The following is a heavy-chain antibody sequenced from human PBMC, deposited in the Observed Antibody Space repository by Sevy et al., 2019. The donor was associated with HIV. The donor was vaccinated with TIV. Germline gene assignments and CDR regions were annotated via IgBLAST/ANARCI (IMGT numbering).Heavy chain of an antibody. CDR3: ARSQHFSGDYADYAFDV. V-gene: IGHV4-39*01. CDR1: GGSVSNPNYY. CDR2: IYYSGAT. D-gene: IGHD4-17*01. Sequence: SETLSLTCSVSGGSVSNPNYYWGWIRQPPGKGLEWIGSIYYSGATSYNPSLESRVTTSVATSNNRFSLILTSVTAADTAVYYCARSQHFSGDYADYAFDVWGQGTMVTVSS. J-gene: IGHJ3*01.